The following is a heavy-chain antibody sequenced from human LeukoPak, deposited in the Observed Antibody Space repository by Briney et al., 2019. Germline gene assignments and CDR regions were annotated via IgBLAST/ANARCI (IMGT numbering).Heavy chain of an antibody. Sequence: ASVKVSCKASGYTFTSYDINWVRQATGQGLEWMGWMNPNSGNTGYAQKFQGRVTMTRNTSISTAYMELSSLRSEDTALYYCARGRGMGANHDYWGQGTLVTVSS. J-gene: IGHJ4*02. CDR3: ARGRGMGANHDY. V-gene: IGHV1-8*01. CDR1: GYTFTSYD. CDR2: MNPNSGNT. D-gene: IGHD1-26*01.